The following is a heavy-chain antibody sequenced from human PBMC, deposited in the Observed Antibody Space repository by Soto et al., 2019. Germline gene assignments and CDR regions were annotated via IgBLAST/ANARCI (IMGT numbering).Heavy chain of an antibody. CDR2: IIPIFGTA. CDR1: GGTFSSYA. D-gene: IGHD2-21*02. CDR3: ASTDLAYCGGDCYSRFDC. Sequence: QVQLVQSGAEVKKPGSSVKVSCKASGGTFSSYAISWVRQAPGQGLEWMGGIIPIFGTANYAQKFQGRVTITADESTSTAYMELSSLRSEDTAVYYCASTDLAYCGGDCYSRFDCWGQGTLVTVSS. V-gene: IGHV1-69*12. J-gene: IGHJ4*02.